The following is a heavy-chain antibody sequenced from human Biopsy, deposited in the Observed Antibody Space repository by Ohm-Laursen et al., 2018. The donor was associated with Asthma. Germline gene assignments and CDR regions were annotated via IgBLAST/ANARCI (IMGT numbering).Heavy chain of an antibody. CDR3: VRGSSSWHHGPFHYYYGLDV. CDR1: SGSGGYMRSGNYY. D-gene: IGHD6-13*01. Sequence: PSQTPSLTCSLSSGSGGYMRSGNYYWGWIRQPPGKGLEWIGSIYYSGTTYYNPSLEIRVTVSADTSKNQFSLKLTSVTAADTAVYYCVRGSSSWHHGPFHYYYGLDVWGQGTTATVSS. J-gene: IGHJ6*02. V-gene: IGHV4-39*01. CDR2: IYYSGTT.